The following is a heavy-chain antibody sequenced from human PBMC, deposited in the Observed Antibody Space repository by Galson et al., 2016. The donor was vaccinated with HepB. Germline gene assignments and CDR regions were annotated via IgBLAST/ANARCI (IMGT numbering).Heavy chain of an antibody. CDR3: ATRTNSVTFAFDI. CDR2: IYPGDSET. Sequence: QSGAEVKRPGESLRISCKGSGYSFSTCWIGWVRQTPGKGLEWMGVIYPGDSETRYRPSIQGQVTISADVSIATAYLQWNSLKASDTAVYYCATRTNSVTFAFDIWGQGTRVTVSS. CDR1: GYSFSTCW. J-gene: IGHJ3*02. D-gene: IGHD4-17*01. V-gene: IGHV5-51*01.